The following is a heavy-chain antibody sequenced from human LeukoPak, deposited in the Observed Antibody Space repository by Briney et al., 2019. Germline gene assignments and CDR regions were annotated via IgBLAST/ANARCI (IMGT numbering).Heavy chain of an antibody. CDR3: ARGNRRGYSGYDDNWFDP. CDR2: INHSGST. Sequence: SETLSLTCAVYGGSFSGYYWSWIRQPPGKGLEWIGEINHSGSTNYNPSLKSRVTISVGTSKNQFSLKLSSVTAADTAVYYCARGNRRGYSGYDDNWFDPWGQGTLVTVSS. V-gene: IGHV4-34*01. J-gene: IGHJ5*02. D-gene: IGHD5-12*01. CDR1: GGSFSGYY.